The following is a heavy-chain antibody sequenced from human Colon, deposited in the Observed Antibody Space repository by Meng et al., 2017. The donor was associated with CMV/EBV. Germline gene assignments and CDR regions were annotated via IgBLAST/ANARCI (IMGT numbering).Heavy chain of an antibody. CDR2: IYSGGST. CDR1: GFTVSSNY. Sequence: EVEPVGFGGGLVQPGGSLRLSCAASGFTVSSNYRSWVRQAPGKGLEWVSVIYSGGSTYYADSVKGRFTISRDNSKNTLYLQMNSLRAEDTAVYYCARDSSSWYADYWGQGTLVTVSS. V-gene: IGHV3-66*01. CDR3: ARDSSSWYADY. J-gene: IGHJ4*02. D-gene: IGHD6-13*01.